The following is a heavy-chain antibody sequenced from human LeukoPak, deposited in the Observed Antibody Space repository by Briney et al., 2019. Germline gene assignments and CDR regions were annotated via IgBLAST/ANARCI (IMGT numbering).Heavy chain of an antibody. V-gene: IGHV1-2*02. CDR3: ARALVPAAMELRYYYYYYMDV. J-gene: IGHJ6*03. Sequence: ASVKVSCKASGYTFTGYYMHWVRQAPGQGLEWMGWINPNSGGTNYAQKFQGRVTMTRDTSISTAYMELSRLRSDDTAVYYCARALVPAAMELRYYYYYYMDVWGKGTTVTVSS. D-gene: IGHD2-2*01. CDR2: INPNSGGT. CDR1: GYTFTGYY.